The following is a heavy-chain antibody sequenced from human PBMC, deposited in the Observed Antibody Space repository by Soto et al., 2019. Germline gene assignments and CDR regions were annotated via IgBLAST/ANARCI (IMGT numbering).Heavy chain of an antibody. J-gene: IGHJ3*02. CDR2: IWYDGSNK. CDR3: ARDNYYDSSGYYFRDAFDI. D-gene: IGHD3-22*01. V-gene: IGHV3-33*01. CDR1: GFTFSSYG. Sequence: ESGGGVVQPGRSLRLSCAASGFTFSSYGMHWVRQAPGKGLEWVAVIWYDGSNKYYADSVKGRFTISRDNSKNTLYLQMNSLRAEDTAVYYCARDNYYDSSGYYFRDAFDIWGQGTMVTVSS.